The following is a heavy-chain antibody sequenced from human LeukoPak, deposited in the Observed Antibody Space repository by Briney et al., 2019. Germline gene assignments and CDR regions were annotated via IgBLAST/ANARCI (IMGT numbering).Heavy chain of an antibody. CDR1: GFTFSSYS. D-gene: IGHD6-13*01. Sequence: GGSLRLSCAASGFTFSSYSMDWVRQAPGKGLEWVSYISSTSSYIHYADAVKGRFTISRDNAKKSLFLQMNSLRTEDTAVYYCASEGVAAAGTIDYWGQGTLVTVSS. V-gene: IGHV3-21*05. CDR2: ISSTSSYI. J-gene: IGHJ4*02. CDR3: ASEGVAAAGTIDY.